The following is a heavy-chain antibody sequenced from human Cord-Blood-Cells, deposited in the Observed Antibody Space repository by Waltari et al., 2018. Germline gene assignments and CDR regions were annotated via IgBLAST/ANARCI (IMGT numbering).Heavy chain of an antibody. CDR2: IYPSDSDT. V-gene: IGHV5-51*01. D-gene: IGHD3-10*01. CDR1: GYSFTSYW. CDR3: ARHDGEQYYFDY. Sequence: EVQLVQSGAEVKNPGESLKISCKGSGYSFTSYWLASVRHMAGKGMEWMGIIYPSDSDTRYSPSFQGQVTISADKSISTAYLQWSSLKASDTAMYYSARHDGEQYYFDYWGQGTLVTVSS. J-gene: IGHJ4*02.